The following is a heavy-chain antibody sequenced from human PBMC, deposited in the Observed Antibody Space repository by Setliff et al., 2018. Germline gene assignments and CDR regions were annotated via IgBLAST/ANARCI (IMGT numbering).Heavy chain of an antibody. CDR2: INTNTGNP. J-gene: IGHJ6*03. Sequence: ASVKVSCKASGYTFTRYAMNWVRQAPGQGLEWMGWINTNTGNPTYAQGFTGRFVFSLDTSVSTAYLQISSLKAEDTAVYYCARDSSGWSGFSRLVGVYYYYMVVWGKGTTVTVSS. V-gene: IGHV7-4-1*02. CDR1: GYTFTRYA. D-gene: IGHD6-19*01. CDR3: ARDSSGWSGFSRLVGVYYYYMVV.